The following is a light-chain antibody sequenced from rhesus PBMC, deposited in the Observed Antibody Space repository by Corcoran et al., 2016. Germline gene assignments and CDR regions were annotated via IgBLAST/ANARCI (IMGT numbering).Light chain of an antibody. CDR3: QQSSNLWT. J-gene: IGKJ1*01. V-gene: IGKV3-24*04. Sequence: PGERATLSCRASQSVGSYLAWYQQKPGQAPRLLICGASSRATGIPDRFSGSGSGTDFTLTISSLEPEDVGVYYCQQSSNLWTFGRGTKVEIK. CDR2: GAS. CDR1: QSVGSY.